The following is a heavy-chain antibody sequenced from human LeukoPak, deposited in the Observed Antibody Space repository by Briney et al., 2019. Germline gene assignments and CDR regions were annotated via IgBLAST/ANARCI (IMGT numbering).Heavy chain of an antibody. J-gene: IGHJ4*02. D-gene: IGHD2-21*01. CDR3: TRATVVITLTFDS. Sequence: ASVKVSCKSSGYTFIDYYIHWVRQAPGQGLEWMGWINPKSGDTAYAQKFQGRVTFTRDTSITTVYMELTNVTSDGTAIYSCTRATVVITLTFDSWGQGTLVTMSS. CDR1: GYTFIDYY. V-gene: IGHV1-2*02. CDR2: INPKSGDT.